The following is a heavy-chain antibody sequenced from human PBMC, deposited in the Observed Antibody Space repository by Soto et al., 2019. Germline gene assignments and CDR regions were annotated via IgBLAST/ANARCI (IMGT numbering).Heavy chain of an antibody. CDR1: GFTFSSYA. V-gene: IGHV3-30-3*01. J-gene: IGHJ4*02. CDR2: ISCDGSNK. Sequence: QVQLVESGGGVVQPGRSLRLSCAASGFTFSSYAMHWVRQAPGKGLEWVAVISCDGSNKYYADSVKGRFTISRDNSKNTLYLQMNSLRAEDTAVYYCARDGVHGDYGYYFDYWGQGTLVTVSS. CDR3: ARDGVHGDYGYYFDY. D-gene: IGHD4-17*01.